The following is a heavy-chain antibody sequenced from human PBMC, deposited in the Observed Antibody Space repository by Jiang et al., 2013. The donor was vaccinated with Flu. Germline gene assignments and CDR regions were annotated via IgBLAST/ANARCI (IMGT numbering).Heavy chain of an antibody. CDR2: ISGSGGST. Sequence: LEWVSAISGSGGSTYYADSVKGRFTISRDNSKNTLYLQMNSLRAEDTAVYYCAKEGGDYDWFDPWGQGTLVTVSS. J-gene: IGHJ5*02. D-gene: IGHD4-17*01. V-gene: IGHV3-23*01. CDR3: AKEGGDYDWFDP.